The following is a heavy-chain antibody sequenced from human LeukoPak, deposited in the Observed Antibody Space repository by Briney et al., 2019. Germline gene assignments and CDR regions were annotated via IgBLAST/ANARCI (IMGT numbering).Heavy chain of an antibody. CDR1: GGSISRSRDY. CDR3: ARDGIAVAGPIYYYYYMDV. J-gene: IGHJ6*03. CDR2: IYHSGST. D-gene: IGHD6-19*01. V-gene: IGHV4-39*07. Sequence: PSETLSLTCTVSGGSISRSRDYWGWIRQPPGKGPEWIGEIYHSGSTNYNPSLKSRVTISVDKSKNQFSLKLSSVTAADTAVYYCARDGIAVAGPIYYYYYMDVWGKGTTVTVSS.